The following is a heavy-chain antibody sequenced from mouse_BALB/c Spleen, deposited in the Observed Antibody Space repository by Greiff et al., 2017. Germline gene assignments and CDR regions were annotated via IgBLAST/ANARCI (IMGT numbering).Heavy chain of an antibody. CDR1: GDSITSGY. J-gene: IGHJ4*01. CDR3: ARSGDYDYYYAMDY. CDR2: ISYSGST. V-gene: IGHV3-8*02. D-gene: IGHD2-4*01. Sequence: EVMLVESGPSLVKPSQTLSLTCSVTGDSITSGYWNWIRKFPGNKLEYMGYISYSGSTYYNPSLKSRISITRDTSKNQYYLQLNSVTTEDTATYYCARSGDYDYYYAMDYWGQGTSVTVSS.